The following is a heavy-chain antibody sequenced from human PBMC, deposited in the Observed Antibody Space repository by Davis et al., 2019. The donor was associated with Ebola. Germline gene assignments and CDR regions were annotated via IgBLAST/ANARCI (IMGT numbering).Heavy chain of an antibody. V-gene: IGHV3-30*18. D-gene: IGHD3-3*01. Sequence: GESLKISCAASGFTFTSYGMHWVRQAPGKGLEWVAVVSYDGNTEYYADSVKGRFTISRDNSKNTLFLQMNSLRAEDTAVYYCAKGGFFGVVIYYFDYWGQGTLVTVSS. J-gene: IGHJ4*02. CDR3: AKGGFFGVVIYYFDY. CDR1: GFTFTSYG. CDR2: VSYDGNTE.